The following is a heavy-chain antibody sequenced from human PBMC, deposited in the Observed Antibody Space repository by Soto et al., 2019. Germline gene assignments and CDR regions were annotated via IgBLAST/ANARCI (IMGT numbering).Heavy chain of an antibody. Sequence: GGSLRLSCAASGFTFSSYAMSWVRQAPGKGLEWVSAISGSGGSTYYADSVKGRFTISRDNSKNTLYLQMNSLRAEDTAVYYCAKDRDIVVVVAATGYFDYWGQGTLVTVSS. CDR1: GFTFSSYA. J-gene: IGHJ4*02. D-gene: IGHD2-15*01. CDR2: ISGSGGST. CDR3: AKDRDIVVVVAATGYFDY. V-gene: IGHV3-23*01.